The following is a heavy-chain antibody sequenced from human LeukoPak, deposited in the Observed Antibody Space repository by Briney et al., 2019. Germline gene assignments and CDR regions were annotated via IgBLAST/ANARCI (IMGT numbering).Heavy chain of an antibody. J-gene: IGHJ3*02. D-gene: IGHD2-15*01. V-gene: IGHV1-2*02. CDR3: ARDSEIVGIVPMVAAGSGAFDI. CDR1: GYIFTGYY. CDR2: INPTSGGP. Sequence: ASVKVSCKASGYIFTGYYIHWVRQAPGQGLEWMGWINPTSGGPNYTQNFQGRVTMTRDTSIRTVYMELSRLRSDDTAVCYCARDSEIVGIVPMVAAGSGAFDIWGQGTLVTVSS.